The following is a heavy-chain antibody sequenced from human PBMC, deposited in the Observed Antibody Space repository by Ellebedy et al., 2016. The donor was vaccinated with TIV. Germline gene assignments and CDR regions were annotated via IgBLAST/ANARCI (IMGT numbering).Heavy chain of an antibody. Sequence: AASVKVSCKASGYTFTSYYMHWVRQAPGQGLEWMGIINPSGGSTSYAQKFQGRVTMTRDTSTSTVYMELSSLRSEDTAVYYCARERTVGGIPTSFNPWGQGTLVTVSS. D-gene: IGHD1-1*01. V-gene: IGHV1-46*01. CDR2: INPSGGST. J-gene: IGHJ5*02. CDR1: GYTFTSYY. CDR3: ARERTVGGIPTSFNP.